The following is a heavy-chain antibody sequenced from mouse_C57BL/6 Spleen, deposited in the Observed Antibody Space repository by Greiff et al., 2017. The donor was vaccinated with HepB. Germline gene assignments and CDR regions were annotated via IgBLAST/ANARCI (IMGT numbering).Heavy chain of an antibody. CDR1: GYAFSSSW. Sequence: QVQLKESGPELVKPGASVKISCKASGYAFSSSWMNWVKQRPGKGLEWIGRIYPGDGDTNYNGKFKGKATLTADKSSSTAYMQLSSLTSEDSAVYFCARSPGLLRYYAMDYWGQGTSVTVSS. CDR2: IYPGDGDT. D-gene: IGHD1-1*01. J-gene: IGHJ4*01. CDR3: ARSPGLLRYYAMDY. V-gene: IGHV1-82*01.